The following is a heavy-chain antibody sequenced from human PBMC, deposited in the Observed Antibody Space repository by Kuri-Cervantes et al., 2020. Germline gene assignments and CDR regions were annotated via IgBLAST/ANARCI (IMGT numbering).Heavy chain of an antibody. V-gene: IGHV1-45*02. J-gene: IGHJ4*02. Sequence: SVKVSCKASGYTFTYRYLHWVRQAPGQALEWMGWITPFNGNTNYAQKFQDRVTITRDRSMSTAYMELSSLRSEDTAMYYCARGLGSSSSGVDIDYWGQGTLVTVSS. CDR2: ITPFNGNT. D-gene: IGHD6-13*01. CDR1: GYTFTYRY. CDR3: ARGLGSSSSGVDIDY.